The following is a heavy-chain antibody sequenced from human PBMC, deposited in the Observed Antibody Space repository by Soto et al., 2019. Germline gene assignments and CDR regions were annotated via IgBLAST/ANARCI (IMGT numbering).Heavy chain of an antibody. CDR1: GGTFSSYA. V-gene: IGHV1-69*06. D-gene: IGHD3-16*02. CDR3: ASVRGLGYDYVWGSYRSRWFDP. Sequence: QVQLVQSGAEVKKPGSSVKVSCKASGGTFSSYAISWVRQAPGQGLEWMGGIIPIFGTANYAQKFQGRVTITADKSTSTAYMELSSLRSEDTAVYYCASVRGLGYDYVWGSYRSRWFDPWGQGTLVTVSS. CDR2: IIPIFGTA. J-gene: IGHJ5*02.